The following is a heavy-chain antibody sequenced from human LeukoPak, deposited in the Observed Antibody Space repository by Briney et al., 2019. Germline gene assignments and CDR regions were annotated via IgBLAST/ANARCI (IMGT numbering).Heavy chain of an antibody. CDR3: ARDTGDRDFDY. V-gene: IGHV4-59*01. D-gene: IGHD7-27*01. CDR2: IYYSGST. CDR1: GGSISSYY. J-gene: IGHJ4*02. Sequence: PSETLSLTCTVSGGSISSYYWSWIRQPPGKGLEWIGYIYYSGSTNYNPSLESRVTISIDTSKNQFSLKLSSVTAADTAVYYCARDTGDRDFDYWGQGTLVTVSS.